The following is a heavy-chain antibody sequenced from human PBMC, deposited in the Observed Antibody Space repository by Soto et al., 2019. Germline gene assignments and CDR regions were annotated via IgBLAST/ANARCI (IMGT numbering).Heavy chain of an antibody. Sequence: ASVKVSCKASGYTFTGYYMHWVRQAPGQGLEWMGWINPNSGGTNYAQKFQGRVTMTRDTSISTAYMELSRLRSDDTAVYYCARGRDSSSWYGILGFDPWGQGTLVTVS. V-gene: IGHV1-2*02. CDR3: ARGRDSSSWYGILGFDP. D-gene: IGHD6-13*01. CDR2: INPNSGGT. J-gene: IGHJ5*02. CDR1: GYTFTGYY.